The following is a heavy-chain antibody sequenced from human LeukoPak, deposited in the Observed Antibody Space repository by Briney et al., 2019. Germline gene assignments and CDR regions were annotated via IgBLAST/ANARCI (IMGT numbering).Heavy chain of an antibody. CDR1: GGSFSGYY. J-gene: IGHJ6*02. D-gene: IGHD6-19*01. Sequence: ASETLSLTCAVYGGSFSGYYRSWIRQPPGKGLEWIGEINHSGSTNYNPSLKSRVTISVDTSKNQFSLKLSSVTAADTAVYYCARLGPAGNNPYYYYYGMDVWGQGTTVTVSS. CDR2: INHSGST. CDR3: ARLGPAGNNPYYYYYGMDV. V-gene: IGHV4-34*01.